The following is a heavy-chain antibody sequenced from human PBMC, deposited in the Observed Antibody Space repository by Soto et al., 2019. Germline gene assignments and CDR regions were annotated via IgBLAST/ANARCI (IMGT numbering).Heavy chain of an antibody. J-gene: IGHJ5*02. CDR3: AKDAQRYSSAWFMYTWFDP. V-gene: IGHV3-23*01. D-gene: IGHD6-13*01. CDR1: GFTFSNYA. CDR2: ITASGGTT. Sequence: GGSLRLSCAGSGFTFSNYAMNWVRQAPGKGLAWVSTITASGGTTYYADSVKGRFTISRDNSKNTLFLQMNSLRVEDTAVYYCAKDAQRYSSAWFMYTWFDPWGQGALVTVSS.